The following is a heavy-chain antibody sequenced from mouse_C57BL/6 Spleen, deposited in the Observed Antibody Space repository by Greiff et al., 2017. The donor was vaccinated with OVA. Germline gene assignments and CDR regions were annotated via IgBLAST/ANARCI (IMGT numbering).Heavy chain of an antibody. V-gene: IGHV1-66*01. CDR2: IYPGSGNT. CDR3: ARPVVATDWYFGG. Sequence: QVQLKESGPELVKPGASVKISCKASGYSFTSYYIHWVKQRPGQGLEWIGWIYPGSGNTKYNEKFKGKATLTADTSSSTAYMQLRSLTSEDSAVYYCARPVVATDWYFGGWGTGTTVTVAS. J-gene: IGHJ1*03. CDR1: GYSFTSYY. D-gene: IGHD1-1*01.